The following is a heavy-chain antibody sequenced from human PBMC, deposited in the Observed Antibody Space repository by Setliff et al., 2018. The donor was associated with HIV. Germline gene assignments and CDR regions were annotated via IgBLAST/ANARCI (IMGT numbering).Heavy chain of an antibody. J-gene: IGHJ4*02. CDR2: TYHSGST. CDR1: GYSISSGYY. V-gene: IGHV4-38-2*01. CDR3: ARRRDFDY. Sequence: PSETLSLTCAVSGYSISSGYYWGWIRQPPGKGLEWIGSTYHSGSTYYNPSLKSRVTISVDTSKNQFSLKLSSVTAADTAVYYCARRRDFDYWGQGTLVTVSS.